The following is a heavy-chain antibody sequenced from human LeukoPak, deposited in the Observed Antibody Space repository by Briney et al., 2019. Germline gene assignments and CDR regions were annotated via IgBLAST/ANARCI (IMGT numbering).Heavy chain of an antibody. Sequence: PGGSLRLSCAASGFTFSSYAIHWVRQAPGKGLEWVAVISYDGSNKYYADSVKGRFTISRDNSKNTLYLQMNSLRAEDTAVYYCARDGVSGWYEYYFDYWGQGTLVTVSS. CDR3: ARDGVSGWYEYYFDY. J-gene: IGHJ4*02. CDR2: ISYDGSNK. CDR1: GFTFSSYA. V-gene: IGHV3-30-3*01. D-gene: IGHD6-19*01.